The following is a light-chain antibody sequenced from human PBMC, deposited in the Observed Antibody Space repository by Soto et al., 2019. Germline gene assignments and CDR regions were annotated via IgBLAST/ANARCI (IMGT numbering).Light chain of an antibody. CDR2: GAS. CDR1: QSVTSK. V-gene: IGKV3-20*01. J-gene: IGKJ1*01. CDR3: QQYGSSPWT. Sequence: EVEMTQSPCTLSVSPGQRATLSCRASQSVTSKLAWYQQKPGQAPRLLIHGASTRATGIPDRFSGSGSGTDFTLTISRLEPEDFAVYYCQQYGSSPWTFGQGTKVDI.